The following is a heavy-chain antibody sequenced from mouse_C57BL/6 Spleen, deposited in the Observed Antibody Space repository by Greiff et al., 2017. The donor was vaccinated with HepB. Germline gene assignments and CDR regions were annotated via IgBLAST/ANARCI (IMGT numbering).Heavy chain of an antibody. CDR3: ARSEDGCYFDY. Sequence: VQLQQPGAELVKPGASVKLSCTASGFNIKDYYMHWVKQRTEQGLEWIGRIDPDDGETKYTPKFQGKATITADTSSSTAYLQLSSLTSEDTAVYYCARSEDGCYFDYWGQGTTLTVSS. V-gene: IGHV14-2*01. J-gene: IGHJ2*01. CDR2: IDPDDGET. CDR1: GFNIKDYY.